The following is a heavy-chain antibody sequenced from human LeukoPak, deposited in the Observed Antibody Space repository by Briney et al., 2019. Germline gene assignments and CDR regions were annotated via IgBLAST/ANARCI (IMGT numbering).Heavy chain of an antibody. Sequence: GGSLRLSCSASGFVFSIYTMYWVRQAPGKGPEYVSTISGSGNGGSIYYADSVKGRFTISRDDSKSIVYLQMNGLRSEDTAVYYCVKDFGRIRGTPDSWGQGTLVTVSS. J-gene: IGHJ4*02. D-gene: IGHD1-1*01. CDR3: VKDFGRIRGTPDS. CDR1: GFVFSIYT. V-gene: IGHV3-64D*06. CDR2: ISGSGNGGSI.